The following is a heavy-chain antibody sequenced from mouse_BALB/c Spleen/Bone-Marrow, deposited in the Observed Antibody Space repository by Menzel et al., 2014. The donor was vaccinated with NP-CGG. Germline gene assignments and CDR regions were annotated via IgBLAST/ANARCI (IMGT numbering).Heavy chain of an antibody. Sequence: EVQLVESGGGLVKPGGSVKLSCAASGFIFSDYYMYWVSQTPEKRLEWVGTISAGGGYTSYHDSVKGRFTVSRDTAKINLSLQISSVKSEYTGFYDCARAYSPYALDYWGQGSSVTVSS. CDR2: ISAGGGYT. V-gene: IGHV5-4*02. CDR3: ARAYSPYALDY. CDR1: GFIFSDYY. J-gene: IGHJ4*01. D-gene: IGHD2-12*01.